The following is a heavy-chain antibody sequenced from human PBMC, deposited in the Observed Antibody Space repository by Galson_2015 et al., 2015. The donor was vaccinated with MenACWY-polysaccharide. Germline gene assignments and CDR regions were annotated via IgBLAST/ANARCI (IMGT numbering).Heavy chain of an antibody. Sequence: LSLTCTVSGASVSSTTDYWSRLRQPPGKGLEWIGFMSSNGGANRNPSLKSRVTISIDTSKNQFSLRLNSVTAADAAMYYCAREPTYSGSFGWFDSWGQGTLVTVSP. CDR3: AREPTYSGSFGWFDS. J-gene: IGHJ5*01. D-gene: IGHD1-26*01. CDR2: MSSNGGA. CDR1: GASVSSTTDY. V-gene: IGHV4-61*01.